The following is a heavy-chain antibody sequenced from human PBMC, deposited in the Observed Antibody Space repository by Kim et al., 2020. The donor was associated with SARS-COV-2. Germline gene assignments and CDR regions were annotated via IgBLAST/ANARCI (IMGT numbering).Heavy chain of an antibody. D-gene: IGHD1-26*01. J-gene: IGHJ5*02. CDR3: ARGLSVAGAWELLRHVEGWFDP. V-gene: IGHV4-34*01. CDR1: GGSFSGYY. Sequence: SETLSLTCAVYGGSFSGYYWSWIRQPPGKGLEWIGEINHSGSTNYNPSLKSRVTISVDTSKNQFSLKLSSVTAADTAVYYCARGLSVAGAWELLRHVEGWFDPWGQGTLVTVSS. CDR2: INHSGST.